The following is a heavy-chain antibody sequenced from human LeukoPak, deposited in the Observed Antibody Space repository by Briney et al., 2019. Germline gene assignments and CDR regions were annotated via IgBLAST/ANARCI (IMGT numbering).Heavy chain of an antibody. CDR1: GGSISSTSYY. CDR3: ARDGGPYSSSSGGVDY. J-gene: IGHJ4*02. V-gene: IGHV4-39*07. CDR2: IHYSGST. D-gene: IGHD6-6*01. Sequence: SETLSLTCIVSGGSISSTSYYWGWIRQPPGKGLEWIGSIHYSGSTYYNPSLKSRVTISVDTSKNQFSLKLSSVTAAGTAFYYCARDGGPYSSSSGGVDYWGQGTLVTVSS.